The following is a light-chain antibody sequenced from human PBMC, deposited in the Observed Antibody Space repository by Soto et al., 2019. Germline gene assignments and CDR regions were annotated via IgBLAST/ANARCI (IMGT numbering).Light chain of an antibody. Sequence: ETVVTQSPVTLSLSPGERATLSCRASQSFNTFLAWYQQKPGQAPRLLIYDASNRAPVIPVRFSGTGSGADFTLTISSLEPEDFVVYYCQQRETWPTFGQGNKLAVK. CDR2: DAS. J-gene: IGKJ2*01. CDR3: QQRETWPT. CDR1: QSFNTF. V-gene: IGKV3-11*01.